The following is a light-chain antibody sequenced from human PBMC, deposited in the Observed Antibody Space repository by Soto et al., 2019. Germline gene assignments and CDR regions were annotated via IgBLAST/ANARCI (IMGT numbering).Light chain of an antibody. CDR2: DVT. J-gene: IGLJ1*01. V-gene: IGLV2-14*03. CDR3: TSYTSSITYV. CDR1: SSDVGGYNF. Sequence: QSALTQPASVSGSPGQSITISCTGTSSDVGGYNFVSWYQHHPGKAPKHIIYDVTNRPSGISNRFSGSKSGNTASLTISGLQAEDEADYYCTSYTSSITYVFGTGTKVTV.